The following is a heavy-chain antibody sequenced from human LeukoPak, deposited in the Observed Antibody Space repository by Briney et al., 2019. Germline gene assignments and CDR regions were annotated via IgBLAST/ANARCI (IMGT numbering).Heavy chain of an antibody. CDR3: ARVYYYDNSGYGKDYFDY. V-gene: IGHV4-30-4*01. CDR2: IYYSGST. J-gene: IGHJ4*02. D-gene: IGHD3-22*01. Sequence: SETLSLTCTVSGGSISSGDYYWSWIRQPPGKGVEWIGYIYYSGSTYHNPSLKSRVTISVDTSKNQFSLKLSSVTAADTAVYYCARVYYYDNSGYGKDYFDYWGQGTLVTVSS. CDR1: GGSISSGDYY.